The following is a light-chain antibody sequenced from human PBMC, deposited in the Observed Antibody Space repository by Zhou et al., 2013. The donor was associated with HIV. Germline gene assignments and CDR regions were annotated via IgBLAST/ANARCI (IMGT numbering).Light chain of an antibody. J-gene: IGKJ4*01. CDR1: QSVSSN. CDR3: QHYGGSPRFT. V-gene: IGKV3-15*01. CDR2: GAS. Sequence: EIVMTQSPATLSVSPGERATLSCRASQSVSSNLAWYQQKPGQAPRLLIYGASTRATGIPARFSGSGFGTDFTLTISRLEPEDFAVYYCQHYGGSPRFTFGGGTKVEIK.